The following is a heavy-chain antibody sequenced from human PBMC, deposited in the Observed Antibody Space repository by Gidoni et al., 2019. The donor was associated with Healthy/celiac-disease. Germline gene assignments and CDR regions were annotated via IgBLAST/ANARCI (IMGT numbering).Heavy chain of an antibody. CDR3: ARAMVTNYYGMDV. CDR1: GFPFSDYY. J-gene: IGHJ6*02. Sequence: QVQLVESGGGLVKPGGSLRPPCAAPGFPFSDYYMSGIRQAPGKGLEWVSYISSSSSYTNYAGSVKGRFTISRDNAKNSLYLQMNSLRAEDTAVYYCARAMVTNYYGMDVWGQGTTVTVSS. D-gene: IGHD5-18*01. V-gene: IGHV3-11*06. CDR2: ISSSSSYT.